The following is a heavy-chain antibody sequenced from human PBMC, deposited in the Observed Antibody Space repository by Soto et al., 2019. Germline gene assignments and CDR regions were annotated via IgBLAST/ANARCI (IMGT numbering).Heavy chain of an antibody. D-gene: IGHD6-13*01. CDR3: ARDRLYSSSWYPASAFDI. Sequence: QVQLVQSGAEVKKPGASVKVSCKASGHTFTSYGISWVRQAPGQGLEWMGWISADNGNTNYAQKLQGRVTMTTDTSTSHAYMELRSLRSDDTAVYYCARDRLYSSSWYPASAFDIWGQGTMVTVSS. J-gene: IGHJ3*02. CDR1: GHTFTSYG. V-gene: IGHV1-18*01. CDR2: ISADNGNT.